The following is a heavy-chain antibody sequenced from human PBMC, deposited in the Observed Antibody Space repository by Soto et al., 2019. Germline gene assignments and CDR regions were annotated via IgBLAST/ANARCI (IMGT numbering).Heavy chain of an antibody. J-gene: IGHJ6*02. CDR1: GGSISSYY. CDR2: IYYSGST. V-gene: IGHV4-59*01. CDR3: ARVYYYDSSGYYDPYYYYYGMDV. D-gene: IGHD3-22*01. Sequence: QVQLQESGPGLVKPSETLSLTCTVSGGSISSYYWSWIRQPPGKGLEWIGYIYYSGSTNYNPSLKSRVTISVDTSKNQFSLKLSSVTAADTAVYYCARVYYYDSSGYYDPYYYYYGMDVWGQGTTVTVSS.